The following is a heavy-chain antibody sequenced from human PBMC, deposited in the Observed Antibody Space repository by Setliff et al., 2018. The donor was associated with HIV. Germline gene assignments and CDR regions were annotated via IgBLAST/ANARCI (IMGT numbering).Heavy chain of an antibody. CDR1: EYAFSNYW. Sequence: GASLKISCVGSEYAFSNYWIGWVRQMPGKGLEWMGIIYPRDSKIRYSPSFQGQVTFSVDKSLNTAYLQWSSLKVSDSAIYYCVRYDVYEYGYQVFDIWGQGTTVTVSS. J-gene: IGHJ3*02. V-gene: IGHV5-51*01. CDR2: IYPRDSKI. CDR3: VRYDVYEYGYQVFDI. D-gene: IGHD5-12*01.